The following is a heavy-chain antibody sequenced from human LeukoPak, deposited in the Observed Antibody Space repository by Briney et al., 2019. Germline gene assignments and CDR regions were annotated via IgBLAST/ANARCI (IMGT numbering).Heavy chain of an antibody. CDR2: ISGSGGST. V-gene: IGHV3-23*01. CDR3: AKARADGSGYSD. Sequence: GGSPRLSCAASGFTFNSYAMSWVRQAPGKGLEWVSGISGSGGSTYYADSVKGRFTISRDNSRNTLYLQMNSLRAEDTAVYYCAKARADGSGYSDWGQGALVTVSS. CDR1: GFTFNSYA. J-gene: IGHJ4*02. D-gene: IGHD3-22*01.